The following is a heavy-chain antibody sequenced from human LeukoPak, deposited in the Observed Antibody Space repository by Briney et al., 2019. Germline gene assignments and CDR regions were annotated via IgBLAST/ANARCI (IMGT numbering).Heavy chain of an antibody. V-gene: IGHV3-11*04. CDR2: ISVTGSTK. J-gene: IGHJ6*02. Sequence: PGGSLRLSFVTSGFTFNDYYMSWIRQAPGKGLEWISYISVTGSTKYYADSVKGRFTISRDNAKNSLYLQMNSLRAEDTAVYYCAREWGTLDRGVIYYDGMDVWGQGTTVTVSS. CDR3: AREWGTLDRGVIYYDGMDV. CDR1: GFTFNDYY. D-gene: IGHD3-10*01.